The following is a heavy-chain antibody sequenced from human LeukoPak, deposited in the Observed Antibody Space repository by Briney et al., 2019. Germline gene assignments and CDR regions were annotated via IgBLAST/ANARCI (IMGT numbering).Heavy chain of an antibody. J-gene: IGHJ3*02. Sequence: SETLSLTCTVSGGSISSSNYYWGWIRQPPGKGLQWIGSIYYSGSTYYSPSLKSRVTISVDTSKNQFSLKLSSVTAADTAVYYCARDAGSYETDAFDIWGQGTMVTVSS. CDR1: GGSISSSNYY. CDR2: IYYSGST. D-gene: IGHD1-26*01. V-gene: IGHV4-39*07. CDR3: ARDAGSYETDAFDI.